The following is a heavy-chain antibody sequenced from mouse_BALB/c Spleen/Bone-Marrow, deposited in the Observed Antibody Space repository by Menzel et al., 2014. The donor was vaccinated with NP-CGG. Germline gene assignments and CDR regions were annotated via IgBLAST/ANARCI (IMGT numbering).Heavy chain of an antibody. V-gene: IGHV1-4*02. CDR2: INPRSGYT. CDR3: AEGYDSSYPWFTF. J-gene: IGHJ3*01. CDR1: GYTFITYT. D-gene: IGHD1-1*01. Sequence: VKLMESAAELARPGASVKMSCKASGYTFITYTIHWVQQRPGQGLEWIGYINPRSGYTEYNQKFKDKSILTAEKPSTTAYMQLSSLTSEDSAVYYCAEGYDSSYPWFTFWGQGTLVTVSA.